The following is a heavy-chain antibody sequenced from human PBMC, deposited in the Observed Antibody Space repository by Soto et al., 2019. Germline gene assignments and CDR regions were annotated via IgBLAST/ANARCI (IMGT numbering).Heavy chain of an antibody. Sequence: QVQLQQWGAGLLKPSETLSLTCAVYGGSFSGYYWSWIRQPPWKGLEWIGEINHSGSTNYNPSLKSRVTISVDTSKNQFSLKLSSVTAADTAVYYCAREREGGVVTQTPFDYWGPGTLVTVSS. D-gene: IGHD3-3*01. CDR2: INHSGST. J-gene: IGHJ4*02. CDR1: GGSFSGYY. CDR3: AREREGGVVTQTPFDY. V-gene: IGHV4-34*01.